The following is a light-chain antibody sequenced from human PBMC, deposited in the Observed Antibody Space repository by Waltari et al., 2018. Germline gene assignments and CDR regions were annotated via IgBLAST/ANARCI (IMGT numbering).Light chain of an antibody. CDR3: QTWDNSVAV. V-gene: IGLV3-1*01. CDR2: QDV. CDR1: VLGDVN. Sequence: SSELTQPPSLSVSPGRTATIPCSGRVLGDVNTCWYRQRPGQSPVLVIYQDVKRPSGIPERFSGSVSGDTATLTISETQPVDEADYYCQTWDNSVAVFGGGTTLTVL. J-gene: IGLJ2*01.